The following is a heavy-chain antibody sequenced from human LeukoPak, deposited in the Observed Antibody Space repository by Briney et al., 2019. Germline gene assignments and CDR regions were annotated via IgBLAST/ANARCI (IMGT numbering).Heavy chain of an antibody. CDR2: FDTGFGT. CDR3: ARSSGWWSLDY. J-gene: IGHJ4*02. D-gene: IGHD6-19*01. Sequence: TGGSLRLSCAASGFTFSTSSLHWVRQAPGRGLEWVSAFDTGFGTYYPDSLRGRFTISRDNSKNTLFLQMNSLRAEDTAVYYCARSSGWWSLDYWGQGTLVTVSS. V-gene: IGHV3-23*01. CDR1: GFTFSTSS.